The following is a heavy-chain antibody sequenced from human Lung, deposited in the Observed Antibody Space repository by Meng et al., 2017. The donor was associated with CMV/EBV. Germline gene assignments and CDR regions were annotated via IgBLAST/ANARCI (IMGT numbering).Heavy chain of an antibody. V-gene: IGHV5-51*01. Sequence: KVSXKGSGYTFTKYWIGWVRQMPGKGLEWMGIVYPGDSDMRYSPSFQGQVTISADKSINTAYLQWSSLKASDSAMYYCARRGEDSSLPDYYFYGMDVWGQGXTVTVSS. CDR3: ARRGEDSSLPDYYFYGMDV. CDR1: GYTFTKYW. D-gene: IGHD6-6*01. CDR2: VYPGDSDM. J-gene: IGHJ6*02.